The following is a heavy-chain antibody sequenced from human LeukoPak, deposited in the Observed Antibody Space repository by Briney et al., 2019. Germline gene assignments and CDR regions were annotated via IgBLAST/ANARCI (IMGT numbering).Heavy chain of an antibody. V-gene: IGHV4-30-4*01. CDR3: ARDRGGDNPWGVDY. CDR1: GGSISSGDYY. J-gene: IGHJ4*02. D-gene: IGHD3-10*01. CDR2: IYYSGST. Sequence: SETLSLTCTVSGGSISSGDYYWSWIRQPPGKGLEWIGYIYYSGSTYYNPSLKSRVTISVDTSKNQFSLKLSSVTAADTAVYYCARDRGGDNPWGVDYWGQGTLVTVSS.